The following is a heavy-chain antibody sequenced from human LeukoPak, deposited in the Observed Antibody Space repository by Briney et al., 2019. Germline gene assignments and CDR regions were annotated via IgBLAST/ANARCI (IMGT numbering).Heavy chain of an antibody. Sequence: ASVKVSCKASGYTFTSYGISWVRHAPGQGLEWMGWISAYNGNTNYAQKLQGRVTMTTDTSTSTAYMELRSLRSDDTAVYYCARVWLRGSWFDPWGQGTLVTVSS. CDR2: ISAYNGNT. D-gene: IGHD5-12*01. CDR1: GYTFTSYG. V-gene: IGHV1-18*01. CDR3: ARVWLRGSWFDP. J-gene: IGHJ5*02.